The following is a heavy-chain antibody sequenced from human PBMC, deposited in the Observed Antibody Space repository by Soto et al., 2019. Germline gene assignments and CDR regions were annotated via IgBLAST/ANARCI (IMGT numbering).Heavy chain of an antibody. J-gene: IGHJ6*02. Sequence: SVKVSCKASGGTFSSYTISWVRQAPGQGLEWMGRIIPILGIANYAQKFQGRVTITADKSTSTAYMELSSLRSEDTAVYYCARTGTTSYYGMDVWGQGTTVTVSS. V-gene: IGHV1-69*02. CDR3: ARTGTTSYYGMDV. CDR1: GGTFSSYT. CDR2: IIPILGIA. D-gene: IGHD1-1*01.